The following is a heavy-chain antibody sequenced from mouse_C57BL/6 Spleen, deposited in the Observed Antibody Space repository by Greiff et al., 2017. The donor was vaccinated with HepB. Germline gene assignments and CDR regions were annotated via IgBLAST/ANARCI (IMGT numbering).Heavy chain of an antibody. J-gene: IGHJ2*01. CDR1: GYAFTNYL. CDR3: ARERIYYGSREGYFDY. V-gene: IGHV1-54*01. D-gene: IGHD1-1*01. CDR2: INPGSGGT. Sequence: VQRVESGAELVRPGTSVKVSCKASGYAFTNYLIEWVKQRPGQGLEWIGVINPGSGGTNYNEKFNGKATLTADKSSSTAYMQLSSLTSEDSAGYFCARERIYYGSREGYFDYWGQGTTLTVSS.